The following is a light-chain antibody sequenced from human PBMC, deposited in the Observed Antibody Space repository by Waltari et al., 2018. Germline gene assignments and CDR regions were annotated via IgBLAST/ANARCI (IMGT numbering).Light chain of an antibody. CDR2: SNN. V-gene: IGLV1-44*01. J-gene: IGLJ2*01. Sequence: QSVLTPPHSASGTPGQRVTISCSGSSSNIGSNTANWYQQLPGTAPKLLIYSNNQRPSGVPDRFSGSKSGTSASLAISGLQSEDEADYYCAAWDDSLKVVFGGGTKLTVL. CDR3: AAWDDSLKVV. CDR1: SSNIGSNT.